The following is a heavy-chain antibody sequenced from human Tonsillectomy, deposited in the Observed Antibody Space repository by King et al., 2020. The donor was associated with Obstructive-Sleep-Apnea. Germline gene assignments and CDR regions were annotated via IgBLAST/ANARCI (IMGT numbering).Heavy chain of an antibody. Sequence: QLVQSGAEVKKPGESLRISCKGSGDSFTSYWITWVRQMPGKGLEWVGRIDPSDSYTSFSPSFQGHVTISADKSISTAYLQWSSLKASDTAMYYCATSLVITDGLTRDYWGQGTLVIVSS. CDR2: IDPSDSYT. CDR3: ATSLVITDGLTRDY. CDR1: GDSFTSYW. J-gene: IGHJ4*02. V-gene: IGHV5-10-1*01. D-gene: IGHD3-16*02.